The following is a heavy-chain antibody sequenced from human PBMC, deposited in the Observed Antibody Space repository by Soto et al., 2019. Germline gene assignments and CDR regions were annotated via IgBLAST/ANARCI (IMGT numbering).Heavy chain of an antibody. D-gene: IGHD4-17*01. CDR3: AKGDPYGDNRLFDY. J-gene: IGHJ4*02. CDR2: ISGSGVST. CDR1: GFTFSSYS. V-gene: IGHV3-23*01. Sequence: GGSLRLSCAASGFTFSSYSMSWVRQAPWKGLEWVSAISGSGVSTYYADSVKGRFTISRDNSKNTLYLQMNSLRAEDTAVYYCAKGDPYGDNRLFDYFGQRTLVAV.